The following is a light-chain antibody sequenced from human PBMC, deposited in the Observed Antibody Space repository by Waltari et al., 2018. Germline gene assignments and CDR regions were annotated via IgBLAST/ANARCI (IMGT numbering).Light chain of an antibody. CDR1: QSVSSK. J-gene: IGKJ4*01. V-gene: IGKV3-15*01. Sequence: EIVLTQSPATLSLSPGEGATLSCRASQSVSSKVAWYQHRPGQAPRLLIFGASTRATGIPARFSGSESGTEFTLTISSLQSEDSGVYFCQQYTTRPLTFGGGTKVEI. CDR3: QQYTTRPLT. CDR2: GAS.